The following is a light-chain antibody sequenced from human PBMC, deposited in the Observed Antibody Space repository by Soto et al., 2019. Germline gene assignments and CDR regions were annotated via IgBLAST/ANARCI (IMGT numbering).Light chain of an antibody. CDR1: TEAVTSGNY. V-gene: IGLV7-43*01. J-gene: IGLJ3*02. CDR2: TTD. CDR3: LLYYGGAHLV. Sequence: QTVVTQEPSLTVSPGGTVTLTCASSTEAVTSGNYPSWFQQKPGQAPRTLIYTTDDKHSWTPARFSGSLLGGKAALTLSGVQPEDEAEYYCLLYYGGAHLVFGGGTKLTVL.